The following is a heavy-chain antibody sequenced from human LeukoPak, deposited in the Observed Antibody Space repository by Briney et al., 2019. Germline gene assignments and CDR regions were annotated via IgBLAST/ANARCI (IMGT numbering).Heavy chain of an antibody. CDR1: GFTFSSYW. D-gene: IGHD3-22*01. Sequence: GGSLRLSCAASGFTFSSYWMSWVRQARGKGLEWVANIKQDGSEKYYVDSVKGRFTISRDNAKNSLYLQMNSLRAEDTAVYYCARDPSGGDSSGCFDYWGQGTLVTVSS. CDR2: IKQDGSEK. V-gene: IGHV3-7*01. CDR3: ARDPSGGDSSGCFDY. J-gene: IGHJ4*02.